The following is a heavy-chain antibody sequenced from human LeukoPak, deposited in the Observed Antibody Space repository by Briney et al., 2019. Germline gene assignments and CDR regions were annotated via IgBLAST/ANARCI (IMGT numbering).Heavy chain of an antibody. CDR3: ARGRCSSTSCYSRYYFDY. CDR1: GFTFSSYA. V-gene: IGHV3-30-3*01. D-gene: IGHD2-2*01. Sequence: GGSLRLSCAASGFTFSSYAMHWVRQAPGKGLEWVAVISYDGSNKYYADSVKGRFTISRDNSKNTLYLQMNSLRAEDTAVCYCARGRCSSTSCYSRYYFDYWGQGALVTVSS. J-gene: IGHJ4*02. CDR2: ISYDGSNK.